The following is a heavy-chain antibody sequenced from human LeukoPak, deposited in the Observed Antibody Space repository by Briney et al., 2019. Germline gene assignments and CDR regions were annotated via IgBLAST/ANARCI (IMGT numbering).Heavy chain of an antibody. CDR2: INHSGST. CDR1: GGSFSGYY. Sequence: SETLSLTCAVYGGSFSGYYWSWIRQPPGKGLEWIGEINHSGSTNYNPSLKSRVTISVDTSKNQFSLKLSSVTAADTAVYYCARGSEDTAMVKFQHWGQGTLVTVSS. D-gene: IGHD5-18*01. CDR3: ARGSEDTAMVKFQH. J-gene: IGHJ1*01. V-gene: IGHV4-34*01.